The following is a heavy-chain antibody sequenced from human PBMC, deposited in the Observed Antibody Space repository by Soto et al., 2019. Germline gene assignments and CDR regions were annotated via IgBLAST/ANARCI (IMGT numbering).Heavy chain of an antibody. CDR1: YASISTATFY. V-gene: IGHV4-31*03. J-gene: IGHJ4*02. CDR3: ARGEAGVAGRLDY. CDR2: IYYSGSA. D-gene: IGHD6-19*01. Sequence: SETLSLTCTVSYASISTATFYWIRQLPGEALEWIGYIYYSGSAYYNSSLRSRATLSLDTSKSEFSLTLTSLTAADTAVYYCARGEAGVAGRLDYWGQGTLVTVSS.